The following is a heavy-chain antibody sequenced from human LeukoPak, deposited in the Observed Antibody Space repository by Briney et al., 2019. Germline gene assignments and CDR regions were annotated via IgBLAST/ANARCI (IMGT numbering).Heavy chain of an antibody. V-gene: IGHV4-30-4*01. Sequence: SQTLSLTCTVSGGSISSGDYYWRWIRQPPGKGLEWIGYIYYSGSTYYNPSLKSRVTISVDTSKNQFSLKLSSVTAADTAVYYCARDRYYYDSSGYAPLWYFDLWGRGTLGTVSS. CDR3: ARDRYYYDSSGYAPLWYFDL. J-gene: IGHJ2*01. CDR2: IYYSGST. CDR1: GGSISSGDYY. D-gene: IGHD3-22*01.